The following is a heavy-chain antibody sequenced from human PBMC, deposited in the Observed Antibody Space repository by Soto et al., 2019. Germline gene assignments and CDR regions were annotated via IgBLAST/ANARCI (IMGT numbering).Heavy chain of an antibody. CDR2: ISGNGGST. J-gene: IGHJ4*02. CDR1: GFTFRSYA. Sequence: QPGGSLRLSCAASGFTFRSYAMSWVRQAPGKGLEWVSDISGNGGSTYYADSVKGRFTISRDNSKNTLFLQMKSLRAEDTAVYYCAKDKGRDDYWSGYNPIDYWGQGMLVTVSS. D-gene: IGHD3-3*01. V-gene: IGHV3-23*01. CDR3: AKDKGRDDYWSGYNPIDY.